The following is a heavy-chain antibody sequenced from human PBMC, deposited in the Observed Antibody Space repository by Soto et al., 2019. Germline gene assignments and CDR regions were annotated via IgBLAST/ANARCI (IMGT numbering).Heavy chain of an antibody. CDR3: AKDGGVEQWPTPYY. J-gene: IGHJ4*02. D-gene: IGHD6-19*01. CDR1: GFTFSSYG. V-gene: IGHV3-30*18. Sequence: GGSLRLSCAASGFTFSSYGMHWVRQAPGKGLEWVAVISYDGSNKYYADSVKGRFTISRDNSKNTLYLQMNSLRAEDTAVYYCAKDGGVEQWPTPYYWGQGTLVTVSS. CDR2: ISYDGSNK.